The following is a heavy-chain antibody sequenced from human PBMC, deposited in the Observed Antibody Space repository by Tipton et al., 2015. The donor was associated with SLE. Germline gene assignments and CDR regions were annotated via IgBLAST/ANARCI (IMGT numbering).Heavy chain of an antibody. CDR2: IYHSGST. Sequence: TLSLTCAVSRYSISSGYYWGWIRQPPGKGLEWIGSIYHSGSTYYNPSLKSRVTISVDTSKNQFSLKLSSVTAADTAVYYCARESLYSSSPYYMDVWGKGTTVTVSS. V-gene: IGHV4-38-2*02. D-gene: IGHD6-13*01. J-gene: IGHJ6*03. CDR1: RYSISSGYY. CDR3: ARESLYSSSPYYMDV.